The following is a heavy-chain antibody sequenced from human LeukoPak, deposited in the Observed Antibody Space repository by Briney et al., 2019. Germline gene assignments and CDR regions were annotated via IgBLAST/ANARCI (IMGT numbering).Heavy chain of an antibody. CDR2: INPSGGST. D-gene: IGHD6-13*01. V-gene: IGHV1-46*01. J-gene: IGHJ5*02. CDR3: ARDQSIAAAGSWFDP. Sequence: ASVKVSCKASGYTFTSYYMHWVRQAPGQGLEWTGIINPSGGSTSYAQKFQGRVTMTRDTSTSTVYMELSSLRSEDTAVYYCARDQSIAAAGSWFDPWGQGTLVTVSS. CDR1: GYTFTSYY.